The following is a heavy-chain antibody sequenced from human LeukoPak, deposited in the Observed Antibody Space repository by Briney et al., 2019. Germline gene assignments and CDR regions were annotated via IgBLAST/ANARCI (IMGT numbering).Heavy chain of an antibody. J-gene: IGHJ4*02. D-gene: IGHD6-13*01. CDR1: GGTFSSYA. V-gene: IGHV1-18*01. Sequence: ASVKVSCKASGGTFSSYAISWVRQAPGQGLEWMGWISAYNGNTNYAQKLQGRVTMTTDTSTSTAYMELRSLRSDDTAVYYCARVRYSSSWSDYWGQGTLVTVSS. CDR2: ISAYNGNT. CDR3: ARVRYSSSWSDY.